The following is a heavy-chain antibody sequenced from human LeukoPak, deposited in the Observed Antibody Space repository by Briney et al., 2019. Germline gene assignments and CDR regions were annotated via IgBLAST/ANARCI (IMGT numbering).Heavy chain of an antibody. Sequence: SETLSLTCTVSGGSISNYYWNWIRQPPGKGLEWIGYIYYSGTTNYNPSLKSRVSMSVDTSKNQFSLKLSSVTAADTAVYYCARTTEGYCRGRSCYSYYYYMEVWGKGTTVTVSS. J-gene: IGHJ6*03. D-gene: IGHD2-15*01. CDR1: GGSISNYY. CDR2: IYYSGTT. CDR3: ARTTEGYCRGRSCYSYYYYMEV. V-gene: IGHV4-59*01.